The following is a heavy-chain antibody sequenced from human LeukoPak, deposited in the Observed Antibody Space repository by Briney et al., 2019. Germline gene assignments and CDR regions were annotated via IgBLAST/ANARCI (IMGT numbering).Heavy chain of an antibody. V-gene: IGHV3-9*01. CDR3: AKGPRGFDY. J-gene: IGHJ4*02. CDR2: ISWNSGNI. Sequence: PGGSLRLSCAASGFTFDDYTMHWVRQAPGKGLEWVSGISWNSGNIGYADSVKGRFTISRDNAKNSLYLQMNSLRAGDTALYYCAKGPRGFDYWGQGTLVTVSS. CDR1: GFTFDDYT.